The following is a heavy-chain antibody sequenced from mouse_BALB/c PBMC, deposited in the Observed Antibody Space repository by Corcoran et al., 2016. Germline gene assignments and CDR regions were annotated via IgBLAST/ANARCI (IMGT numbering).Heavy chain of an antibody. CDR1: GFNIKDTY. J-gene: IGHJ1*01. Sequence: EVQPQQSGPELVKPGASVKLSCTASGFNIKDTYMHWVKQRPEQGLEWIGRIDPANGNTKYDPKFQGKATITADTSSNTAYLQLSSLTSEDTAVYYCARWDWYYDVWGAGTTVTVSS. CDR3: ARWDWYYDV. CDR2: IDPANGNT. V-gene: IGHV14-3*02.